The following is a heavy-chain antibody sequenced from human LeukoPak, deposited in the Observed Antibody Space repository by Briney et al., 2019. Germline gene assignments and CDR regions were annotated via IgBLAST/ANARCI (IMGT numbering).Heavy chain of an antibody. CDR2: IYYSGST. D-gene: IGHD3-22*01. Sequence: SETLSLTCTVSGGSISSYYWSWIRHPPGKGLEWIGYIYYSGSTNYNPSLKSRVSISVDTSKNQFSLKLSSVTAADTAVYYCAREAYDSSGYYYVFDYWGQGTLVTVSS. V-gene: IGHV4-59*01. J-gene: IGHJ4*02. CDR3: AREAYDSSGYYYVFDY. CDR1: GGSISSYY.